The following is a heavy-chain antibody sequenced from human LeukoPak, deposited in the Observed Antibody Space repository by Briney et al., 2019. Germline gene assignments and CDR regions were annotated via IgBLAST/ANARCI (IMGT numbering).Heavy chain of an antibody. Sequence: GGSLRLSCAASGFTFSNAWMSWVRQAPGKGLEWVGRIKSKTDGGTTDYAAPVKGRFTISRDDSKNTLYPQMNSLKTEDTAVYYCTSFELGTTIPFDYWGQGTLVTVSS. CDR2: IKSKTDGGTT. CDR1: GFTFSNAW. J-gene: IGHJ4*02. V-gene: IGHV3-15*01. CDR3: TSFELGTTIPFDY. D-gene: IGHD7-27*01.